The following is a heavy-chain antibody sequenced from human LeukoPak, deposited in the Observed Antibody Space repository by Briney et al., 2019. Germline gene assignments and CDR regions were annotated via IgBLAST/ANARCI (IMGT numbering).Heavy chain of an antibody. CDR3: ARGDYYYYYYMDV. V-gene: IGHV3-48*04. CDR2: ISSSSSSI. J-gene: IGHJ6*03. CDR1: GFTFSSYS. Sequence: PGGSLRLSCAVSGFTFSSYSMTWVRQAPGKGLEWVSYISSSSSSIYYPDSVKGRFTVSRDNGKNSLYLQMNSLRAEDTAVYYCARGDYYYYYYMDVWGKGTTVSVSS.